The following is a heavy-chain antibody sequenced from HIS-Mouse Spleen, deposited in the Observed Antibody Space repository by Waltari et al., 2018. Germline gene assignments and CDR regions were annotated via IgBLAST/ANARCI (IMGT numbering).Heavy chain of an antibody. J-gene: IGHJ4*02. Sequence: QVQLQQWGAGLLKPSETLSLTCAVYVGSFSGYYWSWIRQPPGKGLEWIGEINHSGSTNYNPSLKSRVTISVDTSKNQFSLKLSSVTTADTAVYYCARGRWVDYWGQGTLVTVSS. CDR1: VGSFSGYY. CDR3: ARGRWVDY. V-gene: IGHV4-34*01. D-gene: IGHD1-26*01. CDR2: INHSGST.